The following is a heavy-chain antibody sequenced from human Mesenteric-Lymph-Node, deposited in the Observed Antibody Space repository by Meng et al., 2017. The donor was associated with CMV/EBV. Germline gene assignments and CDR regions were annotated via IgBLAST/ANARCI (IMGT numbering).Heavy chain of an antibody. J-gene: IGHJ4*02. CDR3: ARHQRWLKSEGGFNY. Sequence: QGQLHQWGAGLLKPSDTLSLTCAVYGGSFSGYYWSWIRQPSGKGLEWIGEINHSGSTNYNPSLKSRVTISVDTSKNQFSLKLSSVTAADTAVYYCARHQRWLKSEGGFNYWGQGTLVTVSS. CDR2: INHSGST. CDR1: GGSFSGYY. D-gene: IGHD4-23*01. V-gene: IGHV4-34*01.